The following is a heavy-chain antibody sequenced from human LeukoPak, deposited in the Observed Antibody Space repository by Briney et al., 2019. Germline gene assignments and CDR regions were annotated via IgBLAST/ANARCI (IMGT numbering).Heavy chain of an antibody. V-gene: IGHV1-18*01. CDR3: ARDASPHCSGGSCYPNWFDP. CDR2: ISAYNGNT. CDR1: GYTFTSYG. D-gene: IGHD2-15*01. J-gene: IGHJ5*02. Sequence: GASVKVSCKASGYTFTSYGISWVRQAPGQGLEWMGWISAYNGNTNYARKLQGRVTMTTDTSTSTAYMELRSLRSDDTAVYYCARDASPHCSGGSCYPNWFDPWGQGTLVTVSS.